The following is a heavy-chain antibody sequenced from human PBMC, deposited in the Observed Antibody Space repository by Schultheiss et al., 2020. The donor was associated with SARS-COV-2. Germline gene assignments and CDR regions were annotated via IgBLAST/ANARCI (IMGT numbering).Heavy chain of an antibody. D-gene: IGHD3-10*01. V-gene: IGHV3-23*01. J-gene: IGHJ4*02. CDR2: VNPGSDLT. CDR1: GFTFASYA. CDR3: ARWFGEDRTSDY. Sequence: GESLKISYAASGFTFASYAMTWVRQAPGKGLDWVSSVNPGSDLTYYADSVKGRFTISRDNSKNTLYLQMNSLRAEDTALYYCARWFGEDRTSDYWGQGTLVTVSS.